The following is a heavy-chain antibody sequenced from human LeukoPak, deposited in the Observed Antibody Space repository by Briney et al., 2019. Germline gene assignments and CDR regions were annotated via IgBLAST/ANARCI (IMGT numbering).Heavy chain of an antibody. CDR3: ASATGGSNHVLLWFGGSRAFDI. CDR1: GDSITSSAFY. CDR2: IFHGGNT. Sequence: SETLSLTCTVSGDSITSSAFYWGWIRQAPGKGLEWIGNIFHGGNTHYNPSLKSRVTISVDTSKNQFSLKLSSVTAADTAVYYCASATGGSNHVLLWFGGSRAFDIWGQGTMVTVSS. V-gene: IGHV4-39*01. D-gene: IGHD3-10*01. J-gene: IGHJ3*02.